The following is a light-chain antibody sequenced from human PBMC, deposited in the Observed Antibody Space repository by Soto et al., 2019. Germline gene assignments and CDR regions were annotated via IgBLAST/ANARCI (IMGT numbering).Light chain of an antibody. CDR2: SNN. V-gene: IGLV1-44*01. CDR1: SSNIGSNA. CDR3: AAWDDSLNGVV. J-gene: IGLJ2*01. Sequence: QSVLTQPPSVSGTPGQRVTISCSGSSSNIGSNAVNWYQQLPGTAPKLLIYSNNQRPSGVPDRFSGSKSGTSASLAISGLQSEDEADYYCAAWDDSLNGVVFGGGNKLTVL.